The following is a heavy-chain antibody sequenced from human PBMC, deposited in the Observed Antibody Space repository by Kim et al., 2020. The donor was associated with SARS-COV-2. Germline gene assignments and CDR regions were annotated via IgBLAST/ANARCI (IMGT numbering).Heavy chain of an antibody. V-gene: IGHV3-15*01. CDR1: GFTFSKAW. CDR2: IKTDVDGKAT. CDR3: TTLPGYNSDY. Sequence: GGFLRLSCVVSGFTFSKAWMSWVRQAPGKGLEWIGRIKTDVDGKATDYAAPARGRFVISRDDSKSTLYLEMNSLRTDDTAVYYCTTLPGYNSDYWGQGTLVTVSS. J-gene: IGHJ4*02. D-gene: IGHD2-2*02.